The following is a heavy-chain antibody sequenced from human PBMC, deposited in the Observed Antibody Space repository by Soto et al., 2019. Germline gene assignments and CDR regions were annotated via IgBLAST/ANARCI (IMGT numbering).Heavy chain of an antibody. Sequence: SETLSLTCTVSGGSISRYYWSWIRQPPGKGLEWIGYIYYSGSANYNPSLKSRVTISVDTSKNQFSLKLSSVTAADTAVYYCARAGHYFTFDIWGQGTMVTVSS. V-gene: IGHV4-59*01. CDR3: ARAGHYFTFDI. CDR2: IYYSGSA. J-gene: IGHJ3*02. CDR1: GGSISRYY. D-gene: IGHD3-10*01.